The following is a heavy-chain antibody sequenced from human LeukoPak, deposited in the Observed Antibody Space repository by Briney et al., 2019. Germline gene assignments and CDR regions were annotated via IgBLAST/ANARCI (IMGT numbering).Heavy chain of an antibody. CDR3: AKTTVTPTYYYYYMDV. V-gene: IGHV4-59*01. CDR1: GGSISSYY. J-gene: IGHJ6*03. Sequence: SETLSLTCTVSGGSISSYYWSWIRQPPGKGLEWIGYIYYSGSTNYNPSLKSRVTISVDTSKNQFSLKLSSVTAADTAVYYCAKTTVTPTYYYYYMDVWGSGTTVTVSS. CDR2: IYYSGST. D-gene: IGHD4-11*01.